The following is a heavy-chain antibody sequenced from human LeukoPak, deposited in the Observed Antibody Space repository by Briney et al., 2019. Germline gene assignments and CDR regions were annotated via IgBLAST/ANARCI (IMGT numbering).Heavy chain of an antibody. V-gene: IGHV4-34*01. J-gene: IGHJ4*02. CDR2: INHSGST. CDR1: GGSFSGYY. CDR3: ARGTPPPTYYYDSSGYYYFDY. D-gene: IGHD3-22*01. Sequence: SETLSLTCAVYGGSFSGYYWSWIRQPPGTGLEWIGEINHSGSTNYNPSLKSRVTISVDTSKNQFSLKLSSVTAADTAVYYCARGTPPPTYYYDSSGYYYFDYWGQGTLVTVSS.